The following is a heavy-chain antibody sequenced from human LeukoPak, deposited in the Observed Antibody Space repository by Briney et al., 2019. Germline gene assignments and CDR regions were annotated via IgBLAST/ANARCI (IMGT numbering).Heavy chain of an antibody. D-gene: IGHD2-2*02. V-gene: IGHV5-51*01. J-gene: IGHJ4*02. CDR1: GYSFTSYW. CDR3: ARHLHIPHGYCSSTSCYTFDPATKPLDY. CDR2: IYPGDSDT. Sequence: GESLKISCKGSGYSFTSYWIGWVRQMPGKGLEWMGIIYPGDSDTRYSPSFQGQVTISADKSISTAYLQWSSLKASDTAMYYCARHLHIPHGYCSSTSCYTFDPATKPLDYWGQGTLVTVSS.